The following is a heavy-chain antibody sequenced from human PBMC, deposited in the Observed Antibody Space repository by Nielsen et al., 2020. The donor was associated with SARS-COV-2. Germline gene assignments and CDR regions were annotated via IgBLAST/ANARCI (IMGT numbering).Heavy chain of an antibody. CDR1: GGSISSSSYY. D-gene: IGHD6-19*01. CDR3: ARDSPRGWYPDNWFDP. CDR2: IYYSGST. V-gene: IGHV4-39*07. Sequence: SETLSLTCTVSGGSISSSSYYWGWIRQPPGKGLEWIGSIYYSGSTYYNPSLKSRVTISVDTSKNQFSLKLSSVTAADTAVYYCARDSPRGWYPDNWFDPWGQGTLVTVSS. J-gene: IGHJ5*02.